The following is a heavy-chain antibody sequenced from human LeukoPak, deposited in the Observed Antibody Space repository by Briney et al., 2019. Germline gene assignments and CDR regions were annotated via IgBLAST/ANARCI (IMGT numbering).Heavy chain of an antibody. CDR2: INHSGST. V-gene: IGHV4-34*01. Sequence: PSETLSLTCAVYGGSFSGYYWSWIRQPPGKGLEWIGEINHSGSTSYNPSLKSRVTISVDTSKNQFSLKLNSVTAADTAMYYCARLFHPALSGNYPFDYWGQGTLVTVSS. D-gene: IGHD1-26*01. CDR3: ARLFHPALSGNYPFDY. CDR1: GGSFSGYY. J-gene: IGHJ4*02.